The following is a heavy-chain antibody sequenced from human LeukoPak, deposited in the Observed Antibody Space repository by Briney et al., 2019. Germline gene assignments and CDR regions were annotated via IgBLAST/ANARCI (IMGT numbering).Heavy chain of an antibody. V-gene: IGHV3-53*04. Sequence: GGSLRLSCAASGFTFSSYWMSWVRQAPGKGLEWVSVIYSGGSTYYADSVKGRFTISRHNSKNTLYLQMNSLRAEDTAVYYCARDAFDIWGQGTMVTVSS. CDR1: GFTFSSYW. CDR3: ARDAFDI. CDR2: IYSGGST. J-gene: IGHJ3*02.